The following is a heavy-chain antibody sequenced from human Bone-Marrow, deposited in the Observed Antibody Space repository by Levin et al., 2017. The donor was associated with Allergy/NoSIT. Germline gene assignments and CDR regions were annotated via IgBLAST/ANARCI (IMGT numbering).Heavy chain of an antibody. V-gene: IGHV3-23*01. Sequence: GGSLRLSCAVSGFNFNAYGMTWVRQAPGKGLEWVSTIRGSDYNTYYTDSVRGRFTISRDTSEDTLYLQMNSLRADDTAVYYCATFDYSSYGYYFDYWGQGTLVTVSS. CDR3: ATFDYSSYGYYFDY. J-gene: IGHJ4*02. D-gene: IGHD4-11*01. CDR1: GFNFNAYG. CDR2: IRGSDYNT.